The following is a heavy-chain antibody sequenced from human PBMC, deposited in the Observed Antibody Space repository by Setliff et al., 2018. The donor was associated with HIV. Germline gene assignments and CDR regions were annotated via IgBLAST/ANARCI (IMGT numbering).Heavy chain of an antibody. CDR3: ATQRDIVMVPGQGGFDI. CDR2: ISVYNGNI. D-gene: IGHD2-2*01. J-gene: IGHJ3*02. Sequence: ASVKVSXXASTYTFSSYVINWVRQAPGQGLEWMGRISVYNGNIIYAQKLQGRVIMTXDTSTSTAYMELRSLRSDDTAMYYCATQRDIVMVPGQGGFDIWAQGTMVTVSS. CDR1: TYTFSSYV. V-gene: IGHV1-18*01.